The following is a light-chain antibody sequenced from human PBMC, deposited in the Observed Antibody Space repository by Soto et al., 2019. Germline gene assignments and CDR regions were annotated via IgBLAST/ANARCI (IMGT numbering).Light chain of an antibody. V-gene: IGLV2-14*01. J-gene: IGLJ1*01. CDR1: SSDGGGYNY. CDR3: SSYKSSSTL. Sequence: SALTLPAPVTGTPGQSIPISCNGTSSDGGGYNYVSWYQQHPGKASKLMIYAVTARLSGASSCFFGPKSVIPASMTIPPLQAEDEADYSCSSYKSSSTLFGTGTQVT. CDR2: AVT.